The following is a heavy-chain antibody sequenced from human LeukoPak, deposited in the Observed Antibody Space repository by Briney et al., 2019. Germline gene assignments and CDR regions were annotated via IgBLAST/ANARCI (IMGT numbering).Heavy chain of an antibody. Sequence: TVGSLRLSCAASGFTFSSYAMSWVRQAPGKGLEWVSGISDSGGSTYYADSVKGRFTTSRDNSKNTLYLQMNSLRAEDTAVYYCAKMPVSYSSGWSNFDYWGQGTLVSVSS. D-gene: IGHD6-19*01. CDR3: AKMPVSYSSGWSNFDY. CDR1: GFTFSSYA. V-gene: IGHV3-23*01. CDR2: ISDSGGST. J-gene: IGHJ4*02.